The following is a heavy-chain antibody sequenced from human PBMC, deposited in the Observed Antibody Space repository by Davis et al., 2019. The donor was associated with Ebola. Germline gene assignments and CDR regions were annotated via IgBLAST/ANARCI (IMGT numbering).Heavy chain of an antibody. CDR1: GYSFTSYW. V-gene: IGHV5-51*01. CDR2: IYPCDSDT. Sequence: KVSCKGSGYSFTSYWIGWVRQMPGKGLEWMGIIYPCDSDTRYSPSFQGQVTISADKSISTAYLQWSSLKASDTAMYYCARLMTTVTTDYYYGMDVWGQGTTVTVSS. J-gene: IGHJ6*02. CDR3: ARLMTTVTTDYYYGMDV. D-gene: IGHD4-11*01.